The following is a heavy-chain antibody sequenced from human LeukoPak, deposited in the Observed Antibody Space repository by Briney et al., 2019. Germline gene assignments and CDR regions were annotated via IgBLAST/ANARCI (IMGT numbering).Heavy chain of an antibody. D-gene: IGHD5-12*01. CDR3: ARRGGGYDY. CDR2: IYPGDSDT. Sequence: ESLNISYKASRYSFTTYWIGWVRQMPGNRLESMGIIYPGDSDTRYSPSFQGQVTISADKSISTAYLQWSSLKASDTAMYYCARRGGGYDYWGQGTLVTVSS. CDR1: RYSFTTYW. V-gene: IGHV5-51*01. J-gene: IGHJ4*02.